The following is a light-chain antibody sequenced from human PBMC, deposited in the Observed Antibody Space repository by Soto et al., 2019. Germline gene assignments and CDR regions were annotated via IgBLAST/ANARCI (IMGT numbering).Light chain of an antibody. CDR3: QQYGSSPYT. CDR1: QSISSSY. V-gene: IGKV3-20*01. J-gene: IGKJ2*01. CDR2: GTS. Sequence: ETVLTQSPGTLSLSPGERATLSCRASQSISSSYLAWYQQKPGQAPRLLIYGTSNRATGIPDRFSGSGSGTDFTLTISRLEPEDFAVSFCQQYGSSPYTFGQGTKVEI.